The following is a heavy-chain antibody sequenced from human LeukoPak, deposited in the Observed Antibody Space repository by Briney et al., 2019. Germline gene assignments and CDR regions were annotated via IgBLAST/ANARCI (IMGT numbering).Heavy chain of an antibody. V-gene: IGHV3-13*01. CDR2: IGTAGDT. Sequence: PGGSLRLSCAASGFTFSSYDMHWVRQATGKGLEWVSAIGTAGDTYYPSSVKGRFTISRENAKNSLYLQMNSLRAGDTVVYYCARGRITMVRGVMSYWFDPWGQGTLVTVSS. CDR1: GFTFSSYD. D-gene: IGHD3-10*01. CDR3: ARGRITMVRGVMSYWFDP. J-gene: IGHJ5*02.